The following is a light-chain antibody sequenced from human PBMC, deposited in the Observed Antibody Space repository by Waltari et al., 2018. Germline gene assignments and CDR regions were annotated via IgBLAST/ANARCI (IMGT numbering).Light chain of an antibody. CDR3: QQYNNWPRT. J-gene: IGKJ1*01. CDR1: QNVERL. V-gene: IGKV3-15*01. CDR2: GAY. Sequence: ETLMTQYPATLSLTPGERATLSCRASQNVERLLAWYPQRPGQAPMLLISGAYTRAPGVPARVSGSGSETEFTLTITTLQPEDFAHYCCQQYNNWPRTFGPGTRVEL.